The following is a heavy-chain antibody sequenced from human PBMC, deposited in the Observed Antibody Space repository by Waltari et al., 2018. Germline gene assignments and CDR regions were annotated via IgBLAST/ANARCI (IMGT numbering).Heavy chain of an antibody. J-gene: IGHJ4*02. CDR1: AYSISSGYF. CDR2: IYHSGST. D-gene: IGHD1-1*01. Sequence: QVQLQASGPGLVKPSETLSLTCAVSAYSISSGYFWGWIRQPPGKGLEWIANIYHSGSTTCNPSLKSGVTISVDTSKNQFSLKLSSLTAADAAVYYWARAYRFSWNRQPCFDYWGQGTLVAVSA. CDR3: ARAYRFSWNRQPCFDY. V-gene: IGHV4-38-2*01.